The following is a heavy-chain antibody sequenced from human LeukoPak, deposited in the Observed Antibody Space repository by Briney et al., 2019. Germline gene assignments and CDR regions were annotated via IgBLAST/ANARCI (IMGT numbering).Heavy chain of an antibody. CDR1: GLTVSSNC. CDR2: IHSGGST. J-gene: IGHJ4*02. D-gene: IGHD3-22*01. Sequence: GGSLRLSCAASGLTVSSNCMSWVRQAPGKGLEWVSFIHSGGSTYYTDSVKGRFTISRDNSKNTLYLQMNSLRAEDTAVYYCARRAGDYSHPYDYWGQGILVTVSS. V-gene: IGHV3-53*01. CDR3: ARRAGDYSHPYDY.